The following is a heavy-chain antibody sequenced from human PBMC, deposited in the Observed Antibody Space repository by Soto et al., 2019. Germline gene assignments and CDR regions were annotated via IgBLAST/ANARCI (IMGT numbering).Heavy chain of an antibody. D-gene: IGHD3-10*01. CDR1: GFTFGSYA. CDR3: ARDIATMDNRLDF. V-gene: IGHV3-23*01. J-gene: IGHJ4*02. CDR2: ISSSGDST. Sequence: GGSLRLSCAASGFTFGSYALRWVRQAPVKGLEWVSGISSSGDSTSYADSVKGRFTISRDNAKNTLYLQMNSLRVEDTAVYYCARDIATMDNRLDFWGQGTLVTVSS.